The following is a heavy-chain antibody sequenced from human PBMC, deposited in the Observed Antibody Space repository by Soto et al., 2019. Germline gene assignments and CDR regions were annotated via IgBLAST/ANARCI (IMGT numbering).Heavy chain of an antibody. V-gene: IGHV4-61*01. D-gene: IGHD3-10*01. CDR3: ARDTTRSGSYYLY. CDR1: GGSVSSGSYY. CDR2: IYYSGST. Sequence: PSETLSLTCTVSGGSVSSGSYYWSWIRQPPGKGLEWIGYIYYSGSTNYKPYLKSRVTISVDTSKNQFSLKLSSVTAADTAVYYCARDTTRSGSYYLYWGQGTLVTVSS. J-gene: IGHJ4*02.